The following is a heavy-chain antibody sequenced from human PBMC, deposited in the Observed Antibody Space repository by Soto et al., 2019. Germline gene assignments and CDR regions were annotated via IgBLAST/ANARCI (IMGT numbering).Heavy chain of an antibody. Sequence: EVQLVESGGGLVQPGGSLRLSCAASGFTFSNYWMTWVRQAPGKGLEWVANIKADGSEKYYVDSVKGRFTISRDNAESSLYLQMNSLRAEDTAVYYCARDLSAYDNNWYDAFDIWGQGTMVTVSS. CDR3: ARDLSAYDNNWYDAFDI. CDR1: GFTFSNYW. J-gene: IGHJ3*02. CDR2: IKADGSEK. D-gene: IGHD1-20*01. V-gene: IGHV3-7*01.